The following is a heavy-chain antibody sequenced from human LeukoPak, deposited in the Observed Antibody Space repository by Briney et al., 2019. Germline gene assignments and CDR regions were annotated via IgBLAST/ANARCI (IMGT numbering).Heavy chain of an antibody. J-gene: IGHJ4*02. CDR2: IRYDGSNK. CDR1: AFTLSSYG. Sequence: GGSLRLPCAAAAFTLSSYGMHWVRQDPPEGLEWVAFIRYDGSNKYYADSVKGGFTISRENSKNTLYLQINSLRAEDTAVYYCAGRYCSSTSCYSDYWGQGTLVTVSS. CDR3: AGRYCSSTSCYSDY. D-gene: IGHD2-2*02. V-gene: IGHV3-30*02.